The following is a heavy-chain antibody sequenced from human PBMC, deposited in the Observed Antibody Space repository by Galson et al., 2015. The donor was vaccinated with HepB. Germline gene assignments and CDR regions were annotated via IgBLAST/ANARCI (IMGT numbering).Heavy chain of an antibody. V-gene: IGHV1-69*13. D-gene: IGHD5-18*01. CDR3: AGPTSDTAMVDYYYYYMDV. CDR1: GGTFSSYA. J-gene: IGHJ6*03. CDR2: IIPIFGTA. Sequence: SVKVSCKASGGTFSSYAISWVRQAPGQGLEWMGGIIPIFGTANYAQKFQGRVTITADESTSTAYMELSSLRSEDTAVYYCAGPTSDTAMVDYYYYYMDVWGKGTTVTVSS.